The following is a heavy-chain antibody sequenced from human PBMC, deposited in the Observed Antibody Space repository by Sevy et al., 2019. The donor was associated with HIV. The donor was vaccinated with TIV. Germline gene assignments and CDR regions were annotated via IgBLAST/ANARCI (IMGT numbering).Heavy chain of an antibody. J-gene: IGHJ5*02. CDR1: GGTFSSYA. CDR2: IIPIFGTA. Sequence: ASVKVSCKASGGTFSSYAISWVRQAPGQGLEWMGGIIPIFGTANYAQKFQGRVTITADESTSTAYMELSSLRSEDTAVYYCARLTGGLVPAARNWFDPWGQGTLVTVSS. V-gene: IGHV1-69*13. D-gene: IGHD2-2*01. CDR3: ARLTGGLVPAARNWFDP.